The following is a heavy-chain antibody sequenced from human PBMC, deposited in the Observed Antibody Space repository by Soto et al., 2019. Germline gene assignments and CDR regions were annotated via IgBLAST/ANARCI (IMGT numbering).Heavy chain of an antibody. V-gene: IGHV3-33*01. D-gene: IGHD6-19*01. CDR2: IWYDGSNK. J-gene: IGHJ3*02. CDR1: GFTFSSYG. CDR3: ARDVRQWLENAFDI. Sequence: QVQLVESGGGVVQPGRSLRLSCAASGFTFSSYGMHWVRQAPGKGLEWVAVIWYDGSNKYYADSVKGRFTISSDNSKNTLYLQMNSLRAEDTAVYYCARDVRQWLENAFDIWGQGTMVTVSS.